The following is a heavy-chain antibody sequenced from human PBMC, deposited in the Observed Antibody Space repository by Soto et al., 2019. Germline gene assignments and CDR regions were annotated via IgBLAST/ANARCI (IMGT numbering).Heavy chain of an antibody. CDR2: INHSGST. V-gene: IGHV4-34*01. Sequence: SETLSLTCAVYGGSFSGYYWSWIRQPPGKGLEWIGEINHSGSTNYNPSLKSRVTISVDTSKNQFSPKLSSVTAADTAVYYCARGRKTFYYDFWSGYDNSYYYYGMDVWGQGTTVTVSS. J-gene: IGHJ6*02. CDR3: ARGRKTFYYDFWSGYDNSYYYYGMDV. CDR1: GGSFSGYY. D-gene: IGHD3-3*01.